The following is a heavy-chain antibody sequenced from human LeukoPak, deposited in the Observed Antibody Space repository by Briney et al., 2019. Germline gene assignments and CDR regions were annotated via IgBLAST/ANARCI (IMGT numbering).Heavy chain of an antibody. V-gene: IGHV3-23*01. D-gene: IGHD3-10*01. Sequence: GGSLRLSCAASGFTFSSYAMSWVRPAPGKRLEWVSAISGSGGSTYYADSVKGRFTISRDNSKNTLYLQMNSLRAEDTAVYYCAKDSGYYGSGSYHPHFDYWGQGTLVTVSS. CDR1: GFTFSSYA. CDR2: ISGSGGST. CDR3: AKDSGYYGSGSYHPHFDY. J-gene: IGHJ4*02.